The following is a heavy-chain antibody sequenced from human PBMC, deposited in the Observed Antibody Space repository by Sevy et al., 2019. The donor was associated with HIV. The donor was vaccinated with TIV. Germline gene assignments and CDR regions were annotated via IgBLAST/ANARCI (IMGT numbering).Heavy chain of an antibody. CDR1: GGSISSSNW. J-gene: IGHJ6*02. Sequence: SETLSLTCAVSGGSISSSNWWSWVRQPQGKGLEWIVEIYHSGSTNYNPSLKSRVTISVDKSKNQFSLKLSSVTAADTAVYYCARDLRGRIVVVPAAKDYGMDVWGQGTTVTVSS. CDR3: ARDLRGRIVVVPAAKDYGMDV. V-gene: IGHV4-4*02. D-gene: IGHD2-2*01. CDR2: IYHSGST.